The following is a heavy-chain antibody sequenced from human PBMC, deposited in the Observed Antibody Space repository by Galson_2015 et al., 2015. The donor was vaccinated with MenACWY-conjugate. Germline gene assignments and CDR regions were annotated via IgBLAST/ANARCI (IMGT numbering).Heavy chain of an antibody. CDR1: GFTLSHYW. V-gene: IGHV3-74*01. CDR3: ARPSMVRGVTYSGYYFDL. D-gene: IGHD3-10*01. J-gene: IGHJ4*02. Sequence: SLRLSCAASGFTLSHYWMSWVRQAPGKGLEWVSRTNTDASTTTHADSVKGRFTISRDNAKSMLYLQMNSLRAEDTAVYYCARPSMVRGVTYSGYYFDLWGQGTPVTVSS. CDR2: TNTDASTT.